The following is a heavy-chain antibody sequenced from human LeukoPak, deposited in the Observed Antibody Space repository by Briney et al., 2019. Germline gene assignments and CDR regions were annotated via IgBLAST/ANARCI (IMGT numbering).Heavy chain of an antibody. CDR2: IYTSGST. D-gene: IGHD2-21*02. J-gene: IGHJ6*03. CDR3: ARSIVVVTAARGVRYYYYMDV. V-gene: IGHV4-4*09. CDR1: GGSISSYY. Sequence: PSETLSLTCTVSGGSISSYYWSWIRQPPGKGLEWIGYIYTSGSTNYNPSLKSRVTISVDTSKNQFSLKLSSVTAADTAVYYCARSIVVVTAARGVRYYYYMDVWGKGTTVNVSS.